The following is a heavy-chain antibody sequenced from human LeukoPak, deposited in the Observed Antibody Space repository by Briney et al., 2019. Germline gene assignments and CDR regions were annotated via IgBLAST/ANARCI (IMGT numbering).Heavy chain of an antibody. V-gene: IGHV4-39*07. Sequence: PSETLSLTCTVSGGSISSSSYYWGWIRQPPGKGLEWIGSIYYSGSTYYNPSLKSRVTISVDTSKNQFSLKLSSVTAADTAVYYCSREGGVAAKIDPWGQGTLVTVSS. CDR2: IYYSGST. J-gene: IGHJ5*02. D-gene: IGHD2-15*01. CDR3: SREGGVAAKIDP. CDR1: GGSISSSSYY.